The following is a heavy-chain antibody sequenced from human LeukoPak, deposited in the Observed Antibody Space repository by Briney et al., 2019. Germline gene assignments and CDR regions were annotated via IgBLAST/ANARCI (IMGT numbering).Heavy chain of an antibody. Sequence: SETLSLTCTVSGGSISSYYWSWIRQPPGKGLEWIGHIYYSGSTNYNPSLKSRVTISVDTSKNQFSLKLSSVTAADTAVYYCARVSGSYLRYWFDPWGQGTLVTVSS. V-gene: IGHV4-59*01. CDR3: ARVSGSYLRYWFDP. J-gene: IGHJ5*02. D-gene: IGHD1-26*01. CDR2: IYYSGST. CDR1: GGSISSYY.